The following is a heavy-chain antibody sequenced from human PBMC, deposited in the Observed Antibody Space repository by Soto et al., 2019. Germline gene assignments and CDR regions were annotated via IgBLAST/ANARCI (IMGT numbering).Heavy chain of an antibody. J-gene: IGHJ6*02. V-gene: IGHV1-69*13. Sequence: SVKVSCQASGCTFSSYAISWVRQAPGQGLEWMGGIIPIFGTANYAQKFQGRVTITADESTSTAYMELSSLRSEDTAVYYCARAQGDYDFWSRYHDPYYSYGMDDWGQGTTVTVYS. CDR3: ARAQGDYDFWSRYHDPYYSYGMDD. CDR1: GCTFSSYA. D-gene: IGHD3-3*01. CDR2: IIPIFGTA.